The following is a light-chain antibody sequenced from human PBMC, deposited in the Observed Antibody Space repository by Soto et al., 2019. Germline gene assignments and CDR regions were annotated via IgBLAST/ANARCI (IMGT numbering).Light chain of an antibody. J-gene: IGKJ3*01. CDR1: QDIRNF. Sequence: DIQMTQSPTSLSASVGDRVTITCRASQDIRNFVAWYQQKPGKAPKLLIYAPSTLQSGVPSRFSGSGSGTDFTLTINRLQPEDVATYSCQKYSSVPVFGPGTKVEIK. CDR2: APS. CDR3: QKYSSVPV. V-gene: IGKV1-27*01.